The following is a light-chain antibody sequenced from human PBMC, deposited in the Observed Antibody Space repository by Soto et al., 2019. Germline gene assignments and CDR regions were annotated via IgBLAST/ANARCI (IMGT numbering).Light chain of an antibody. Sequence: EIVLTQSPATLSLSAGERATLSCRASQSVSSYLAWYQQKPGQAPRLLISDASNRATGIPARFSGSGSGADFTLTIRTLEPEDFAVYFCQQRINWPLTFGGGTKVEIK. CDR1: QSVSSY. V-gene: IGKV3-11*01. J-gene: IGKJ4*01. CDR3: QQRINWPLT. CDR2: DAS.